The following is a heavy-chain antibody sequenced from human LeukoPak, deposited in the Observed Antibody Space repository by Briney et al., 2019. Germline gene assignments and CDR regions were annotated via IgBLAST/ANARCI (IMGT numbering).Heavy chain of an antibody. CDR2: IRYDGSIK. D-gene: IGHD3-22*01. CDR1: GFIFSSIG. J-gene: IGHJ6*02. Sequence: GGSLRLSCAASGFIFSSIGMHWVRQAPGKGLQWVVFIRYDGSIKNYADSVKGRFTISRETSESTLYLQMNSLRAEDTAVYYCAKDRYYDSPYGMDVWGQGTTVTVSS. CDR3: AKDRYYDSPYGMDV. V-gene: IGHV3-30*02.